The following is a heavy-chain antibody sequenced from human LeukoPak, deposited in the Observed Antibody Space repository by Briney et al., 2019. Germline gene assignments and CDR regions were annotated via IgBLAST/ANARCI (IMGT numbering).Heavy chain of an antibody. V-gene: IGHV4-31*03. CDR3: ARGVYYGDYCFDY. J-gene: IGHJ4*02. CDR1: GGSISSGGYY. CDR2: IYYSGST. Sequence: TPSLTCTVSGGSISSGGYYWSWIRQHPGKGLEWIGYIYYSGSTYYNPSLKSRVTISVDTSKNQFSLKLSSVTAADTAVYYCARGVYYGDYCFDYWGQGTLVTVSS. D-gene: IGHD4-17*01.